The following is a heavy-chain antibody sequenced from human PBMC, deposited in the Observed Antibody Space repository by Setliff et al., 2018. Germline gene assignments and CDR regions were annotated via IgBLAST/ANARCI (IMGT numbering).Heavy chain of an antibody. CDR3: ARDQWVRSPPLYFSYSMDV. D-gene: IGHD5-12*01. CDR2: ISTSGST. CDR1: GGSISGYY. Sequence: PSETLSLTCTVSGGSISGYYWSWIRQPAGKGLEWIGRISTSGSTNYNPSLKSRVTVSLDTSKNQFSLKLTSVTAAGTAVYYCARDQWVRSPPLYFSYSMDVWGQGTTVTVSS. J-gene: IGHJ6*02. V-gene: IGHV4-4*07.